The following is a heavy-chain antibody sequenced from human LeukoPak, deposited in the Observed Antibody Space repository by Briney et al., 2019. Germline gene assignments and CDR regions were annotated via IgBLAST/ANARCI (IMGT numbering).Heavy chain of an antibody. Sequence: PSETLSLTCTVSGGSISSYYWGWIRQPPGKGMEWIGSIYNSGSTYYNPSLKSRVTISVDTSKNQFSLKLSSVTAADTAVYYCARHARYYDSTGYYYSWGQGTLVTVSS. J-gene: IGHJ4*02. V-gene: IGHV4-39*01. CDR1: GGSISSYY. D-gene: IGHD3-22*01. CDR3: ARHARYYDSTGYYYS. CDR2: IYNSGST.